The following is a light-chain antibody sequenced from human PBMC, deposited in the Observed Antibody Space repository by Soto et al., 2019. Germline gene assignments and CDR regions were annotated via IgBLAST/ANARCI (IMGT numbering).Light chain of an antibody. CDR3: SSFTGSNTLGV. CDR1: NSDVGGYNY. CDR2: EVS. J-gene: IGLJ1*01. Sequence: QSALTQPASVSGSLGQAIPISGTGTNSDVGGYNYVSWYQQNPGKAPKLIIYEVSNRPSGISNRFSGSKSGNTASLTISGLQAEDEADYYCSSFTGSNTLGVFGTGTKVTVL. V-gene: IGLV2-14*01.